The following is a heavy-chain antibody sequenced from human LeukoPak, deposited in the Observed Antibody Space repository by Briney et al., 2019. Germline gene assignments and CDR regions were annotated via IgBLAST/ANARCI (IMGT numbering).Heavy chain of an antibody. J-gene: IGHJ4*02. CDR1: GFTFSSYA. CDR2: ISYDGSNK. V-gene: IGHV3-30-3*01. D-gene: IGHD6-13*01. CDR3: AREGGSSRTEEGFDY. Sequence: HPGGSLRLSCAASGFTFSSYAMHWVRQAPGKGLEWVAVISYDGSNKYYADSVKGRFTISRDNSKNTLYLQMNSLRAEDTAVYYCAREGGSSRTEEGFDYWGQGTLVTVSS.